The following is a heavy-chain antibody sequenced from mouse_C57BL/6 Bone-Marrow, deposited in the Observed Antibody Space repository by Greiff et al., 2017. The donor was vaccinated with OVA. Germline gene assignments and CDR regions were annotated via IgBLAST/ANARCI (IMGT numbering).Heavy chain of an antibody. CDR2: IYPRSGNT. CDR3: ARERPIYYGAFAY. CDR1: GYTFTSYG. Sequence: QVQLQQSGAELARPGASVKLSCKASGYTFTSYGISWVKQRTGQGLEWIGEIYPRSGNTYYNEKFKGKATLTADKSSSPAYMELSRLTSEDSAVYYGARERPIYYGAFAYWGQGTLVTVSA. J-gene: IGHJ3*01. V-gene: IGHV1-81*01. D-gene: IGHD1-1*02.